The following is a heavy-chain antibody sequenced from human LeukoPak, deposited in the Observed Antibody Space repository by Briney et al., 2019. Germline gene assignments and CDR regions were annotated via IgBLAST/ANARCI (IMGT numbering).Heavy chain of an antibody. CDR1: GGSISSYY. CDR3: ARMYYYDSSGFSYFDY. V-gene: IGHV4-59*01. J-gene: IGHJ4*02. D-gene: IGHD3-22*01. Sequence: SETLSLTCTVSGGSISSYYWSWIRQPPGKGLEWIGYIYYSGSTNYNPSLKSRVTISVDTSKNQFSLKLSSVTAADTAVYYCARMYYYDSSGFSYFDYWGQGTLATVSS. CDR2: IYYSGST.